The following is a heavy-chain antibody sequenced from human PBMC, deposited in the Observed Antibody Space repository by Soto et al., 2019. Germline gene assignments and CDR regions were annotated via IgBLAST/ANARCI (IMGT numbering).Heavy chain of an antibody. Sequence: SETLSLTCTVSGGSISSYYWSWIRQPAGKGLEWIGRIYTSGSTNYNPSLKSRVTMSVDTSKNQFSLKLSSVTAADTAVYYCARDTSLSGSYVPFDYWGQGTLVTVSS. D-gene: IGHD1-26*01. V-gene: IGHV4-4*07. CDR2: IYTSGST. CDR3: ARDTSLSGSYVPFDY. CDR1: GGSISSYY. J-gene: IGHJ4*02.